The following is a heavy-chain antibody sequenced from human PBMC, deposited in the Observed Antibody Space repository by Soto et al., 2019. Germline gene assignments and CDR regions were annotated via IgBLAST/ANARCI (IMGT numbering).Heavy chain of an antibody. Sequence: GGSLRLSCAASGFTFSSYAMSWVRQAPGKGLEWVSAISGSGGSTYYADSVKGRFTISRDNSKNTLYLQMNSLRAEDTAVYYCAKGTDSSGWYPLGYFDYWGQGTLVTVS. D-gene: IGHD6-19*01. CDR2: ISGSGGST. J-gene: IGHJ4*02. CDR3: AKGTDSSGWYPLGYFDY. CDR1: GFTFSSYA. V-gene: IGHV3-23*01.